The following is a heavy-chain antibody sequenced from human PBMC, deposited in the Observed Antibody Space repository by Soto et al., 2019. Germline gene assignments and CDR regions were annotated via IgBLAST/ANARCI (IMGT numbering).Heavy chain of an antibody. J-gene: IGHJ4*02. CDR2: IGGGSSST. CDR3: ARDRGAVAGQYFDY. D-gene: IGHD6-19*01. CDR1: GFTFSDYY. Sequence: GSLRLSCAASGFTFSDYYMSWIRQAPGKGLEWISYIGGGSSSTNYADSVKGRFSFSRDNAKNSLYLQMNSLRAEDTAVYYCARDRGAVAGQYFDYWGQGTLVTVSS. V-gene: IGHV3-11*05.